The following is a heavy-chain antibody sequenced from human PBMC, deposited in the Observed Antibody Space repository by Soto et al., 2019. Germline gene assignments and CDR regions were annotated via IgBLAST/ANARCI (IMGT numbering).Heavy chain of an antibody. Sequence: QITLKESGPTRVKPTQTLTLTCSFSGFSLTSRPVGVSWLRHPPGKALELLAVIYWDDDKRYSPSLKSRLTSAKDTSKNQVVLTMAYMVPVNTATYFCAHRGDMNGNWYKGYLDNWGQGILVTVSS. CDR3: AHRGDMNGNWYKGYLDN. D-gene: IGHD1-1*01. J-gene: IGHJ4*02. CDR2: IYWDDDK. CDR1: GFSLTSRPVG. V-gene: IGHV2-5*02.